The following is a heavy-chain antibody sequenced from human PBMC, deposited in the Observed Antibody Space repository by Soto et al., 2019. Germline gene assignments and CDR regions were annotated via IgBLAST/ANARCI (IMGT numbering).Heavy chain of an antibody. J-gene: IGHJ6*03. Sequence: GGSLRLSCAASGLTCISYGMHWVRQAPGKGLEWVAVIWYDGSNKYYADSVKGRFTISRDNSKNTLYLQMNSLRAEDTAVYYCARVGERVSYYYYMDVWGKGTTVTVSS. CDR1: GLTCISYG. V-gene: IGHV3-33*01. D-gene: IGHD1-1*01. CDR2: IWYDGSNK. CDR3: ARVGERVSYYYYMDV.